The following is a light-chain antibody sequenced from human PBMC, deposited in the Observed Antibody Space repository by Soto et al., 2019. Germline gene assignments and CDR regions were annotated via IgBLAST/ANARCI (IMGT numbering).Light chain of an antibody. J-gene: IGKJ2*03. V-gene: IGKV3-20*01. CDR3: QQYSTISPRYS. CDR1: QSVSSNF. Sequence: EIVLTQSPGTLSLSPGERATLFCRASQSVSSNFLAWYQQKPGQAPRLLIYNASSRAAGIPDRFSGSGSGTDFTLTISRLEPEDFAVYYCQQYSTISPRYSVGQGTKLEIK. CDR2: NAS.